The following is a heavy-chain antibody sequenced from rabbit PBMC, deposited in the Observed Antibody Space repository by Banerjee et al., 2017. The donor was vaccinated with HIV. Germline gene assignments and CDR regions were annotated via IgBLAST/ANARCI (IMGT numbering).Heavy chain of an antibody. D-gene: IGHD6-1*01. V-gene: IGHV1S47*01. Sequence: QEQLKETGGGLVQPGGSLTLSCKASGFDFSSYYMSWVRQAPGKGPEWIACIDNGNGNTFYASWVNGRFTISRSTSLNTVTLQMTSLTAADTATYFCARDGAAYAGYDYTYFNLWGQGTLVTVS. CDR1: GFDFSSYY. CDR2: IDNGNGNT. CDR3: ARDGAAYAGYDYTYFNL. J-gene: IGHJ4*01.